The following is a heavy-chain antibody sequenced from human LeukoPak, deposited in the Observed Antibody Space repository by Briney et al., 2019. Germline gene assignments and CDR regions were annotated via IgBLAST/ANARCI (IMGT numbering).Heavy chain of an antibody. J-gene: IGHJ3*02. Sequence: SETLSLTCAVYGGSFSGYYWSWIRQPPGKGLEWIGYIYYSGSTYYNPSLKSRVTISVDTSKNQFSLKLSSVTAADTAVYYCAKTVTVTTSAFDIWGQGTMVTVSS. CDR3: AKTVTVTTSAFDI. CDR2: IYYSGST. CDR1: GGSFSGYY. D-gene: IGHD4-17*01. V-gene: IGHV4-59*08.